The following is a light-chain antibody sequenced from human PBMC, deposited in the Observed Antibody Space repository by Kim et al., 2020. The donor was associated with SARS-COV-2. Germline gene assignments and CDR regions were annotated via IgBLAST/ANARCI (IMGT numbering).Light chain of an antibody. CDR2: EDD. V-gene: IGLV6-57*03. Sequence: GTTITISCPRSSSSIDADYVQWYQQRPGGVPTTVIYEDDQRPSGVSDRFSGSIDNSPNSASLTISGLRTEDEADYYCQSYNRDNVLFGGGTQLTVL. J-gene: IGLJ2*01. CDR1: SSSIDADY. CDR3: QSYNRDNVL.